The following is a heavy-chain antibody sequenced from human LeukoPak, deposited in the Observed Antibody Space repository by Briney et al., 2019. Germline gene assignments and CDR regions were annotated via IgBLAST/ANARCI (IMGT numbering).Heavy chain of an antibody. CDR3: ATASNWDRPPYYYYGMDV. Sequence: ASVKVSCKVSGYSLTEFSMHWVRQAPGKGLEWMGGFDPEDGETIYAQKFQGRVTMTEDTSTDAAYMELSSLSSEDTAVYYCATASNWDRPPYYYYGMDVWGQGTMVPVSS. V-gene: IGHV1-24*01. J-gene: IGHJ6*02. D-gene: IGHD7-27*01. CDR2: FDPEDGET. CDR1: GYSLTEFS.